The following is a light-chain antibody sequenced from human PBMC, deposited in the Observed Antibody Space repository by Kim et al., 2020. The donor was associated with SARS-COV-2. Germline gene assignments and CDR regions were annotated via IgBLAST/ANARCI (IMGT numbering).Light chain of an antibody. V-gene: IGLV6-57*02. J-gene: IGLJ3*02. Sequence: KTETISCTSNSGSIASNYVHWYQQRPDSAPTTVIYEDYKRASGVPNRFSGSIDSSSNSASLTISGLRTEDEADYYCQSYDSANQGVFGGGTQLTVL. CDR1: SGSIASNY. CDR3: QSYDSANQGV. CDR2: EDY.